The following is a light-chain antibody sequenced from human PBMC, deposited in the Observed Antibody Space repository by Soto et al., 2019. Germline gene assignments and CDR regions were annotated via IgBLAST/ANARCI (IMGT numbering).Light chain of an antibody. CDR2: EVI. CDR3: NSYTTSNTFV. CDR1: SSDIGAHNF. J-gene: IGLJ1*01. Sequence: QSVLTKPASVSGYTGQAITVSCSGTSSDIGAHNFVSWYQQHPGKAPKLIIYEVINRPSGVSDRFSGSKSGNTASLTISGLQSEDEADYYCNSYTTSNTFVFGSGTKVTVL. V-gene: IGLV2-14*03.